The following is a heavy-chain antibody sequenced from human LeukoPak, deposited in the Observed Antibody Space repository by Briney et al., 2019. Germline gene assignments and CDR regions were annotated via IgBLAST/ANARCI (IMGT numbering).Heavy chain of an antibody. V-gene: IGHV4-38-2*01. J-gene: IGHJ4*02. D-gene: IGHD3-10*01. CDR1: GYSISSDYY. CDR2: TLPRCTT. Sequence: SETLSLTCAVSGYSISSDYYWGWSRQPPGEGGEGIGITLPRCTTYYTPSLNIPLTISLHPSNTHFSLILSSVTAADTAVYYCARQRSIGTGNYYTGYWGQGTLVTVSS. CDR3: ARQRSIGTGNYYTGY.